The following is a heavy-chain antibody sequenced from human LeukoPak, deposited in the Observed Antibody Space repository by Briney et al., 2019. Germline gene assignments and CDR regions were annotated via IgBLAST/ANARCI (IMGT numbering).Heavy chain of an antibody. D-gene: IGHD3-10*01. J-gene: IGHJ3*01. CDR3: ARSGSKPGGGAFDL. CDR1: GGSINTYY. Sequence: SETLSLTCTDSGGSINTYYWSWIRQPPGKGLQWIAYLYYSGSNNFNPSLRSRLTISVDTSKNQFTLKLSSVTAADTAVYYCARSGSKPGGGAFDLWGQGTMVTVSS. V-gene: IGHV4-59*08. CDR2: LYYSGSN.